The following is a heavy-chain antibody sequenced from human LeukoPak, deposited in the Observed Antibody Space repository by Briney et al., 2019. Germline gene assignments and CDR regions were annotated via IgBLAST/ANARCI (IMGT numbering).Heavy chain of an antibody. Sequence: ASVKVSCKASGYTFTSYYMHWVRQAPGQGLEWMGIINPCGGSTSYAQKFQGRVTMTRDTSTSTVYMELSSLRSEDTAVYYCARDGGPHGVRYFDWLFPDYWGQGTLVTVSS. CDR3: ARDGGPHGVRYFDWLFPDY. J-gene: IGHJ4*02. V-gene: IGHV1-46*01. CDR2: INPCGGST. D-gene: IGHD3-9*01. CDR1: GYTFTSYY.